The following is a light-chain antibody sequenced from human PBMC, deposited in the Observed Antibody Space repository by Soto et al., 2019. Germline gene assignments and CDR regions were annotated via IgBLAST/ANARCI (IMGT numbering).Light chain of an antibody. CDR2: IYN. Sequence: QSLLTQPPSASGTPGQRVTISCSGSSSNIGNNPLTWYQQFPGTAPKLLIDIYNQRPSGVPDRFSGSKSGTSASLAISGLQSEDEAEYFCAAWDDNLSGLAFGTGTKLTVL. CDR1: SSNIGNNP. V-gene: IGLV1-44*01. CDR3: AAWDDNLSGLA. J-gene: IGLJ1*01.